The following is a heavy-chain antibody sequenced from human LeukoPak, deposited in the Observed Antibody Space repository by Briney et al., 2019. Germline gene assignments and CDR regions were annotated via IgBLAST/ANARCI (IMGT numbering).Heavy chain of an antibody. Sequence: GGSLIITCTASGFAFKQSNINWVRQAPGKGLDWISVINWDGRVIHYADSVKGRFTISRDNSKNSLYLQLSSLTSDDTALYFCAEGEEDSPLTLYHWGQGTLVTVSS. D-gene: IGHD3-16*02. CDR1: GFAFKQSN. V-gene: IGHV3-43*01. CDR3: AEGEEDSPLTLYH. J-gene: IGHJ4*01. CDR2: INWDGRVI.